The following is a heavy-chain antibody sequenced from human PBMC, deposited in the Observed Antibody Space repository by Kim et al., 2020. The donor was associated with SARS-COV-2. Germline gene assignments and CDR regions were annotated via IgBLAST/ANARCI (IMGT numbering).Heavy chain of an antibody. Sequence: GGSLRLSCTASGFTFGDYAMSWFRQAPGKGLEWVGFIRSKAYGGTTEYAASVKGRFTISRDDSKSIAYLQMNSLKTEDTAVYYCTSEITYDSSGYFDYWGPGTLGTVSS. CDR1: GFTFGDYA. V-gene: IGHV3-49*03. D-gene: IGHD3-22*01. CDR2: IRSKAYGGTT. J-gene: IGHJ4*02. CDR3: TSEITYDSSGYFDY.